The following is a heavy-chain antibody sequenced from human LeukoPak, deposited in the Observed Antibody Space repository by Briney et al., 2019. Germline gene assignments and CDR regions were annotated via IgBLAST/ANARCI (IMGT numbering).Heavy chain of an antibody. J-gene: IGHJ3*02. CDR3: PRHHSGSYPLGAFEI. V-gene: IGHV5-51*01. CDR2: IYPGDSDT. CDR1: GYSFTSYW. Sequence: GESLKISCKGSGYSFTSYWIGWGRQMPGKGLEWMGIIYPGDSDTRYSPSFQGHVTISADKSIRPAYLRWSSLNASAPPMFYVPRHHSGSYPLGAFEIWGQGTMVTVSS. D-gene: IGHD1-26*01.